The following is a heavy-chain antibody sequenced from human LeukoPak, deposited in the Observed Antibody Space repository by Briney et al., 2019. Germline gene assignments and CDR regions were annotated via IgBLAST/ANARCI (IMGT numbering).Heavy chain of an antibody. CDR2: ISGNGGST. CDR3: AKKWRTPVTTIDI. D-gene: IGHD4-17*01. J-gene: IGHJ3*02. CDR1: GFTFSSQA. V-gene: IGHV3-23*01. Sequence: GGSLILSCAASGFTFSSQAMSWVRQAPGKGLEWVSTISGNGGSTYYADSVKGRFTLSRDTSKNTLYLQMNSLRAEDRAVYYCAKKWRTPVTTIDIWGQGTMVTVSP.